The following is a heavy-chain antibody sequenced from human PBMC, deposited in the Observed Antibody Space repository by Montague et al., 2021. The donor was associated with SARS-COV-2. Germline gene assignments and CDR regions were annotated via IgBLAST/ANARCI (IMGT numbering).Heavy chain of an antibody. D-gene: IGHD3-9*01. J-gene: IGHJ3*02. V-gene: IGHV3-9*01. CDR2: ISWNSGSI. CDR1: GFTFDAFA. Sequence: SLRLSCAASGFTFDAFAMHWVRQAPGKGLEWVSGISWNSGSIGYADSVKGRFTISRDNAKNSLYLQMNSLRAEDTALYYCAKFPQRNYDILIDDAFDIWGQGTMVTVSS. CDR3: AKFPQRNYDILIDDAFDI.